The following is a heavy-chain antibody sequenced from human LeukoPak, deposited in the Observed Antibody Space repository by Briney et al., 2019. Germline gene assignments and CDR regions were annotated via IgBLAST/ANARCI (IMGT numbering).Heavy chain of an antibody. V-gene: IGHV1-8*01. CDR1: GYTFTSYY. D-gene: IGHD2-15*01. CDR3: ATVAYLRFDY. J-gene: IGHJ4*02. CDR2: MNPNSGDT. Sequence: GASVKVSCKASGYTFTSYYINWVRQATGQGLEWMGWMNPNSGDTVYAQKFQGRVTMTRNTSISTAYMELSSLRSDDTAVYYCATVAYLRFDYWGQGTLVTVSS.